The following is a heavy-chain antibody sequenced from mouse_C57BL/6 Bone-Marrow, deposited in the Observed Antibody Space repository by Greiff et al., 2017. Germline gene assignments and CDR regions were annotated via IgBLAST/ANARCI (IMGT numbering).Heavy chain of an antibody. CDR3: AIYFDY. J-gene: IGHJ2*01. Sequence: QVQLQQPGAELVKPGASVKLSCKASGYTFTSYWMQWVKQRPGQGLEWIGEIDPSDSYTNYNQKFKGKATLTVDTSSSTAYMQLSSLTSEDSAVYYCAIYFDYWGQGTTLTDSS. CDR1: GYTFTSYW. V-gene: IGHV1-50*01. CDR2: IDPSDSYT.